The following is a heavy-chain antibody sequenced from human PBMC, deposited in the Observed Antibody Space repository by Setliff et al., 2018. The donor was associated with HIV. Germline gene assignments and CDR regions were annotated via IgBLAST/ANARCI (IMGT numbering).Heavy chain of an antibody. CDR1: GYSINGGYY. V-gene: IGHV4-38-2*02. CDR3: ARGLSVYSYANVYYYHGMDV. D-gene: IGHD5-18*01. J-gene: IGHJ6*02. Sequence: SETLSLTCTASGYSINGGYYWGWIRQSPGKGLEWIANIHRGQTYYSPSLKSRVTMSVDTSKNQFSLKLRSVTAADTAVYYCARGLSVYSYANVYYYHGMDVWGQGTTVTVSS. CDR2: IHRGQT.